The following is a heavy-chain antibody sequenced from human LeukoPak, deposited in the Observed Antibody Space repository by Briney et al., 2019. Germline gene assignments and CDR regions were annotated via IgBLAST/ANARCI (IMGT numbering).Heavy chain of an antibody. Sequence: GGSLRLSCAASGFTFKLYWMHWVRQVPGKRPVWVSRINDDGSDTVYADPVRGRFTISRDDAKNTVYLQMNNLRAEDTAVYHCVRGGPSTWSWGQGTLVAVSS. J-gene: IGHJ5*02. CDR2: INDDGSDT. CDR3: VRGGPSTWS. V-gene: IGHV3-74*01. D-gene: IGHD2-15*01. CDR1: GFTFKLYW.